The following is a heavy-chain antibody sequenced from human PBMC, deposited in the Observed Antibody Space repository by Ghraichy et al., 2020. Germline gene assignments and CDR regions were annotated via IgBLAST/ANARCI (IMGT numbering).Heavy chain of an antibody. D-gene: IGHD5-12*01. CDR2: IIPIFGTA. J-gene: IGHJ4*02. V-gene: IGHV1-69*06. CDR3: ARDVGGASGYDLAPFDY. Sequence: SVKVSCKASGGTFSSYATSWVRQAPGQGLEWMGGIIPIFGTANYAQKFQGRVTITADKSTSTAYMELSSLRSEDTAVYYCARDVGGASGYDLAPFDYWGQGTLVTVSS. CDR1: GGTFSSYA.